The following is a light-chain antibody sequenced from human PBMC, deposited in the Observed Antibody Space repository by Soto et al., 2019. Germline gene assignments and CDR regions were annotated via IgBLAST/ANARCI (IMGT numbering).Light chain of an antibody. V-gene: IGLV1-44*01. CDR3: AAWDDSLNGAV. CDR2: SNN. J-gene: IGLJ7*01. CDR1: SSNIGSNT. Sequence: QSVLTQPPSESGTPGQRVTISCSGSSSNIGSNTVSWYQQVPGMAPKLLIYSNNQRPSGVPDRFSGSKSGTSASLAISGLQSEDEADYYCAAWDDSLNGAVFGGGTQLTVL.